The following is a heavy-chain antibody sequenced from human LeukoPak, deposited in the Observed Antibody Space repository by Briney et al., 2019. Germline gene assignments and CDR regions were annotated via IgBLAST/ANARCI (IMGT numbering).Heavy chain of an antibody. CDR1: GFTLSSYS. CDR2: ISYNGGST. CDR3: ARVAAFGTAAFDI. D-gene: IGHD6-13*01. J-gene: IGHJ3*02. Sequence: PGGSLRLSCAASGFTLSSYSMHWVRQAPGKGLEYVSAISYNGGSTYYANSVKGRFTISRDSSKNTLYLQMGSLRTEDMAVYYCARVAAFGTAAFDIWGRRTMVTVSS. V-gene: IGHV3-64*01.